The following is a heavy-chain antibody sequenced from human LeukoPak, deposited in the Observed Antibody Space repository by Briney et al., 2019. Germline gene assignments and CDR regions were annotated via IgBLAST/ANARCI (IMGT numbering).Heavy chain of an antibody. CDR3: ARDPSNTSGWYIWFDF. Sequence: ASVKVSRKASGYTFKNYGISWVRQAPGQGLEWMGWISTYNGDTKHAQKVQGRLTLTADASTSTAYMELRGLRYDDTAVYYCARDPSNTSGWYIWFDFWGQGTLVTVSS. J-gene: IGHJ5*01. CDR2: ISTYNGDT. CDR1: GYTFKNYG. V-gene: IGHV1-18*04. D-gene: IGHD6-19*01.